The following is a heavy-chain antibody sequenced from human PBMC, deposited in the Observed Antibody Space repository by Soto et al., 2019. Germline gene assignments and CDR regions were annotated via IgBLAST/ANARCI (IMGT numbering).Heavy chain of an antibody. Sequence: SVKLTSKACRVTISSYTLCSLRQAPGQGLEWMGRIIPILGIANYAQKFQGRVTITADKSTSTAYMELSSLRSEDTAVYYCARETTVTTFYFDYWGQGTLVTVSS. CDR2: IIPILGIA. J-gene: IGHJ4*02. D-gene: IGHD4-17*01. CDR1: RVTISSYT. V-gene: IGHV1-69*04. CDR3: ARETTVTTFYFDY.